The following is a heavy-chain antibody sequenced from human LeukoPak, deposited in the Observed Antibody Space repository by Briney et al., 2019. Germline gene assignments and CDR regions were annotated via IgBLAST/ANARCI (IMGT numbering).Heavy chain of an antibody. Sequence: ASVRVSCNTSGYTFSSYDINWVRQATGQGLEWMGWMNPNDDNTGYAQKFQGRITMTRNTSISTAYMELSSLRFDDTAVYYRATGGYTYGLDYWGQGTLVTVSS. J-gene: IGHJ4*02. CDR1: GYTFSSYD. V-gene: IGHV1-8*01. CDR2: MNPNDDNT. D-gene: IGHD5-18*01. CDR3: ATGGYTYGLDY.